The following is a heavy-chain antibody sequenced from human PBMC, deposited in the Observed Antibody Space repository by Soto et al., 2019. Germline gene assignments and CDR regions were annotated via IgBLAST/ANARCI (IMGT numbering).Heavy chain of an antibody. Sequence: QVQLVQSGSSVKKPGSSVKVSCKASGGTFSSYAISWVRQAPGQGLEWMGGIIPIFNATPYAQKFQGRVTITADESTSTAYMELSSLRSEDTAVYYCAREDFDSEIYYGMDVWAKGPRSPSP. J-gene: IGHJ6*02. CDR1: GGTFSSYA. CDR3: AREDFDSEIYYGMDV. CDR2: IIPIFNAT. D-gene: IGHD3-3*01. V-gene: IGHV1-69*01.